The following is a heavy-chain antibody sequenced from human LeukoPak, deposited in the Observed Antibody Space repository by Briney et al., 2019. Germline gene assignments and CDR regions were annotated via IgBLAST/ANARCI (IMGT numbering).Heavy chain of an antibody. CDR3: ARLKLGYWYFDL. CDR2: IGLTDTTI. Sequence: GGSLRLSCAASGFTFNDYYMSWIRQVPGKGLEWVSYIGLTDTTIYYADSLKGRFAISRDNAKNSLYLHMHSLRAEDTAIYYCARLKLGYWYFDLWGRGTLLTVSS. J-gene: IGHJ2*01. D-gene: IGHD7-27*01. CDR1: GFTFNDYY. V-gene: IGHV3-11*01.